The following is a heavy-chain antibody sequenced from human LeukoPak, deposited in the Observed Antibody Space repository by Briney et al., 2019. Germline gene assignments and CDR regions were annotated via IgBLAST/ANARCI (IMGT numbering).Heavy chain of an antibody. J-gene: IGHJ4*02. D-gene: IGHD3-3*01. CDR1: GESFSGYY. CDR3: ARLRFDFWSGYTHPYFDY. CDR2: VYYSGTT. V-gene: IGHV4-34*01. Sequence: SETLSLTCAVYGESFSGYYWTWVRQPPGKGLEWIGSVYYSGTTYYNPPLKSRVTISVGTSKIQFSLKLSSVAATDAAVYFCARLRFDFWSGYTHPYFDYWGQGTLVTVSS.